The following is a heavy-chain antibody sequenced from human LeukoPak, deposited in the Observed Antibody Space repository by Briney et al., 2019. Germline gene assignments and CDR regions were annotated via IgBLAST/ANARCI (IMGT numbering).Heavy chain of an antibody. Sequence: SETLSLTCTVSGYSISIAFYWGWIRQPPGKGLEWIGSISHSGSTYYNPSLKGRVTISVDTSKNQFSLKLSSVTAADTAVYYCARGFDYYDSSGYLSNWYFDLWGRGTLVSVSS. CDR3: ARGFDYYDSSGYLSNWYFDL. CDR1: GYSISIAFY. V-gene: IGHV4-38-2*02. J-gene: IGHJ2*01. CDR2: ISHSGST. D-gene: IGHD3-22*01.